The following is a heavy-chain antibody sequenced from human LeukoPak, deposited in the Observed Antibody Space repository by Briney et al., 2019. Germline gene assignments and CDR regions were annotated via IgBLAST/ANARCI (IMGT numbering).Heavy chain of an antibody. D-gene: IGHD3-22*01. CDR2: IYTSGST. CDR1: GGSISSYY. Sequence: SETLSLTCTVSGGSISSYYWSWIRQPAGKGLEWIGRIYTSGSTNYNPSLKSRVTMSVDTSKNQFSLKLSSVTAGDTAVYYCASITYYYDSSGYSNDAFDIWGQGTMVTVSS. J-gene: IGHJ3*02. V-gene: IGHV4-4*07. CDR3: ASITYYYDSSGYSNDAFDI.